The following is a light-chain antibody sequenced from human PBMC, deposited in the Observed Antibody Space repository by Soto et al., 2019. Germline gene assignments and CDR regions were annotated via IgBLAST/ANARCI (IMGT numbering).Light chain of an antibody. CDR2: LNSDGSH. J-gene: IGLJ2*01. Sequence: QLVLTQSPSASDSLGASVKLTCTLSSGHSSYAIAWHQQQPEKGPRFLMKLNSDGSHSKGDGISDRFSGSSSGAERYLTISSLQSEDEADYYCQTWGADSVIFGGGTKLTVL. CDR1: SGHSSYA. V-gene: IGLV4-69*01. CDR3: QTWGADSVI.